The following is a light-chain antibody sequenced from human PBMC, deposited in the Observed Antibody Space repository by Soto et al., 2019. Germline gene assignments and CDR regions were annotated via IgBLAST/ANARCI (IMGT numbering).Light chain of an antibody. CDR3: MQGTHWPIT. CDR1: QSLVNSDGETY. V-gene: IGKV2-30*01. J-gene: IGKJ5*01. Sequence: DVVMTQSPLSLPVTLGQPASISCRSSQSLVNSDGETYLNWFQQRPGQSPRRLIYKVSNRDSGVPDKFSGSGSGTDFTLKISRVETEDIGVYYCMQGTHWPITFGQGTRLEIE. CDR2: KVS.